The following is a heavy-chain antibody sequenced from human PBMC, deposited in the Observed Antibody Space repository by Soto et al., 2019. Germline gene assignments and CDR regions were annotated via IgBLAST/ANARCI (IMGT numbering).Heavy chain of an antibody. CDR1: GFTFYTYA. CDR3: ETDHPVVMFLFDS. J-gene: IGHJ4*02. D-gene: IGHD3-10*02. Sequence: PGGSLRLSCTASGFTFYTYAMTWVRQAPGKGLEWVASITDTGVNTYYAGSVKGRFTISRDNSKSTLYLQMNSLRTDDSAVYYCETDHPVVMFLFDSWGRGTLVTVSS. V-gene: IGHV3-23*01. CDR2: ITDTGVNT.